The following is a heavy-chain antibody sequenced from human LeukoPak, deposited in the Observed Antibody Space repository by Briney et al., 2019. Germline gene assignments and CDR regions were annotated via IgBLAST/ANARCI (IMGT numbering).Heavy chain of an antibody. V-gene: IGHV3-53*01. Sequence: GGSLRLSCAASGFTVSSNYMSWVRQAPGKGLEWVSEIYSDGSTYYAASVKGRFSISRDSSKNTVYLQMNSLRAEDTAVYYCARAALLWFGGHWFDPWGQGTLVTVSS. CDR1: GFTVSSNY. J-gene: IGHJ5*02. CDR2: IYSDGST. CDR3: ARAALLWFGGHWFDP. D-gene: IGHD3-10*01.